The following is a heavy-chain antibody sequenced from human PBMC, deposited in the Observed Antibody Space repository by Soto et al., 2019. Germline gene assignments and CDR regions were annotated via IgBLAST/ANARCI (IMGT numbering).Heavy chain of an antibody. CDR3: AKDRSDILTGYSSY. CDR1: GLTFSGYG. J-gene: IGHJ4*02. V-gene: IGHV3-30*18. Sequence: QVQLVESGGGVFHPGGALRFSCAASGLTFSGYGRHWVRQAPGKGLEWVAVISYDGINKYYADSVKGRFTISRENSKNTLYLQMNSLRAEDTAVYYCAKDRSDILTGYSSYWGQGTLVTVSS. D-gene: IGHD3-9*01. CDR2: ISYDGINK.